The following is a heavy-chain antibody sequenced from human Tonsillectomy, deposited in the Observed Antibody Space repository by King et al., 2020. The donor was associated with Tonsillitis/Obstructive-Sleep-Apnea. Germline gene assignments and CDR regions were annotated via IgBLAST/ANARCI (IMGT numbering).Heavy chain of an antibody. CDR1: GFTFSSYA. Sequence: VQLVESGGGVVQPGRSLRLSCAASGFTFSSYALHWVRQAPGKGLEWVAVISYDGSNKHYADSVNGRFTISRDNSKNTLYLQMNSLRAEDTAVYYCARYLPIVVSFFPIKGGFDYWGQGTLVTVSS. D-gene: IGHD2-2*01. CDR2: ISYDGSNK. J-gene: IGHJ4*02. V-gene: IGHV3-30*04. CDR3: ARYLPIVVSFFPIKGGFDY.